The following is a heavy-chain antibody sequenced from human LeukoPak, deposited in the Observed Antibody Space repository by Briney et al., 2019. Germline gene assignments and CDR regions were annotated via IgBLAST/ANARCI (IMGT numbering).Heavy chain of an antibody. CDR1: GGSISSGSYY. J-gene: IGHJ4*02. D-gene: IGHD2-21*02. Sequence: SQTLSLTCTVSGGSISSGSYYWSWIRQPAGKGLEWIGRIYTSGSTNYNPSLKSRVTISVDTSKNQFSLKLSSVTAADTAVYYCARASSVVTAITYFDYWGQGTLATVSS. V-gene: IGHV4-61*02. CDR3: ARASSVVTAITYFDY. CDR2: IYTSGST.